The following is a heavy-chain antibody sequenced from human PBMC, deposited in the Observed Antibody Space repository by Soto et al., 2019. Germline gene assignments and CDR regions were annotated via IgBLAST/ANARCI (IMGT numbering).Heavy chain of an antibody. D-gene: IGHD6-19*01. J-gene: IGHJ4*02. CDR2: ISYDGSNK. CDR1: GYTFSSYG. Sequence: PGGSLRLSCAASGYTFSSYGMHWVRQAPGKGLEWVAVISYDGSNKYYADSVKGRFTISRDNSKNTLYLQMNSLRSDDTAVYYCARDHEYSSGWYYFDYWGQGTLVTVSS. CDR3: ARDHEYSSGWYYFDY. V-gene: IGHV3-30*03.